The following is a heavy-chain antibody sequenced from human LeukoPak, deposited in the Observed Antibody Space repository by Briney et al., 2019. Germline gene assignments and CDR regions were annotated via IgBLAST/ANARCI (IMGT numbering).Heavy chain of an antibody. J-gene: IGHJ4*02. CDR1: GFTFSSYC. Sequence: GGSLRLSCAASGFTFSSYCMSWVRQAPGKGLEWVGRIKRKTDGGTAYYAAPVKGRFIISRDDSKNTLSLQMNSLKTEDTALYYCTTDLRDWGQGTLVTVSS. V-gene: IGHV3-15*01. CDR3: TTDLRD. CDR2: IKRKTDGGTA.